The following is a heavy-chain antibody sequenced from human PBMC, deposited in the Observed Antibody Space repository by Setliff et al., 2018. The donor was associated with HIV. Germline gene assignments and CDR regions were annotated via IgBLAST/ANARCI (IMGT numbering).Heavy chain of an antibody. Sequence: PSETLSLTCTVSGGSISSGDYYWSWIRQPPGKGLEWIGYIYYSGSTYYNPSLKSRVTISVDTSKNQFSLKLSSVTAADTAVYYCARRVTSGHFDYWGQGTLVTVSS. CDR3: ARRVTSGHFDY. V-gene: IGHV4-30-4*08. CDR1: GGSISSGDYY. CDR2: IYYSGST. J-gene: IGHJ4*02.